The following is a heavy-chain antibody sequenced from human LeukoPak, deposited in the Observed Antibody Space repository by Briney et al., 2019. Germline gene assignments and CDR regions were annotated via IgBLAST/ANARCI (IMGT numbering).Heavy chain of an antibody. Sequence: PGGSLRLSCAASGSAFSRSWIHWVRQVPGKGLVWVSHIESDASRTTYADSVRGRFTISRDNAKNTVSLQMNSLRAEDTAVYYCASDGAYAMAVWGQGTTDTVSS. CDR2: IESDASRT. V-gene: IGHV3-74*01. J-gene: IGHJ6*02. D-gene: IGHD1-26*01. CDR1: GSAFSRSW. CDR3: ASDGAYAMAV.